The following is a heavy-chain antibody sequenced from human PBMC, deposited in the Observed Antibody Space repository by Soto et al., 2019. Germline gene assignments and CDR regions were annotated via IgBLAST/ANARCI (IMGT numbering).Heavy chain of an antibody. D-gene: IGHD1-26*01. CDR1: GGSFSGYY. J-gene: IGHJ1*01. V-gene: IGHV4-34*01. Sequence: SETLSLTCAVYGGSFSGYYWSWIRQPPGKGLEWIGEINHSGSTNYNPSLKSQVTISVDTSKNQFSLKLSSVTAADTAVYYCARGRNVWSGSYSPGGYFQHWGQGTLVTVSS. CDR2: INHSGST. CDR3: ARGRNVWSGSYSPGGYFQH.